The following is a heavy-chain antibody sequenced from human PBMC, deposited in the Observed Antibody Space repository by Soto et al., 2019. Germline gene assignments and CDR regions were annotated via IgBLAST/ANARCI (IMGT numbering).Heavy chain of an antibody. Sequence: EVQLVESGGGLVQPGGSLRLSCAASGFTFSSYAMSWVRQAPGKGLEWVSAISGSGGSTYYADSVKGRFTISRDNSKNTLYLQMNSLRAEDTAVYYCAKDSTTAGYSYGSFGYWGQGTLVTVSS. V-gene: IGHV3-23*04. J-gene: IGHJ4*02. CDR3: AKDSTTAGYSYGSFGY. CDR2: ISGSGGST. D-gene: IGHD5-18*01. CDR1: GFTFSSYA.